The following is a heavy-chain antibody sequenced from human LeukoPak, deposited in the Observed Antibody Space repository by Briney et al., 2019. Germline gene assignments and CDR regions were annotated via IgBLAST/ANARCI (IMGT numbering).Heavy chain of an antibody. CDR1: GFTFSSYS. V-gene: IGHV3-23*01. CDR3: AKGVYSASGNYYRYFDY. J-gene: IGHJ4*02. D-gene: IGHD3-10*01. Sequence: GGSLRLSCAASGFTFSSYSMNWVRQAPGKGLEWVSAVSGSGSSTYYADSVKGRFTISRDNSKNTLYLQMNSLRAEDTAIYYCAKGVYSASGNYYRYFDYWGQGTLVTVSS. CDR2: VSGSGSST.